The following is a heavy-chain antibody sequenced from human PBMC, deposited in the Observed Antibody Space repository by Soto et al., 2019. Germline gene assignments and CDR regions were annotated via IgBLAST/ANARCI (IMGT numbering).Heavy chain of an antibody. D-gene: IGHD3-22*01. CDR1: GFTFSSYS. CDR2: ISSSSSTI. V-gene: IGHV3-48*02. CDR3: ARVDFYYYYSSGPDAFDI. Sequence: GGSLRLSCAASGFTFSSYSMNWVRQAPGKGLEWVSYISSSSSTIYYADSVKGRFTISRDNAKNSLYLQMNSLRDEDTAVYYCARVDFYYYYSSGPDAFDIWGQGTMVTVSS. J-gene: IGHJ3*02.